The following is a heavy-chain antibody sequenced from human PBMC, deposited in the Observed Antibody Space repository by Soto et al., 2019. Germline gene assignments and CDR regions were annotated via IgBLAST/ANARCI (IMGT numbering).Heavy chain of an antibody. CDR1: GYTFTSYG. V-gene: IGHV1-18*01. CDR3: ARPATDSSGYWVSYFDY. CDR2: ISAYNGNT. J-gene: IGHJ4*02. Sequence: VASVKVSCKASGYTFTSYGISWVRQAPGQGLEWMGWISAYNGNTNYAQELQGRVTMTTDTSTSTAYMELRSLRSDDTAVYYCARPATDSSGYWVSYFDYWGQGTLVTVSS. D-gene: IGHD3-22*01.